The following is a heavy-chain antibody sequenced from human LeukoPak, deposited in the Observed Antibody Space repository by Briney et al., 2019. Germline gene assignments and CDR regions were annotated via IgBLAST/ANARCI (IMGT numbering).Heavy chain of an antibody. CDR3: ARANNSSWHN. J-gene: IGHJ4*02. CDR1: GFTFSSNW. D-gene: IGHD6-13*01. V-gene: IGHV3-7*01. CDR2: IKPDGSAE. Sequence: GGSLRLSCATSGFTFSSNWMSWVRHVPGRGLDWVANIKPDGSAEYYAASVRGRFTVSRDNAKNSLYLQMNSLRVEDTAVYYCARANNSSWHNWGQGTLVTVSS.